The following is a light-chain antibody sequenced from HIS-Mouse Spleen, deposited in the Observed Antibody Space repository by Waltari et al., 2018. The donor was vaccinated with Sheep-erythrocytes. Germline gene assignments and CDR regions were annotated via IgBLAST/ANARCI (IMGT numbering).Light chain of an antibody. J-gene: IGLJ3*02. CDR1: VLAKKKY. Sequence: SYELTQPSSVSVSPGQTARITCSGDVLAKKKYARWFQQKPGQAPVLVIYQASERPSGSPERFSGSSSGTTVTLTISGAQVEDEADYYCYSAADNNLVFGGGTKLTVL. V-gene: IGLV3-27*01. CDR3: YSAADNNLV. CDR2: QAS.